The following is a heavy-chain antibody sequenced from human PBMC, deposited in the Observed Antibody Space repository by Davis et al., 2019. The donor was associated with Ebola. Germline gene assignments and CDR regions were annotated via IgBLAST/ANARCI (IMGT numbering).Heavy chain of an antibody. CDR1: GFVFSDYA. CDR2: ISWDSNNN. D-gene: IGHD5-18*01. V-gene: IGHV3-9*01. Sequence: SLKISCASFGFVFSDYAMHWVRQIPGKGLEWVSGISWDSNNNAYADSVKGRFTISRDNAKNSLYLQMNTLRVEDTAIYYCVPGTWIRGQGTLVTVSS. J-gene: IGHJ4*02. CDR3: VPGTWI.